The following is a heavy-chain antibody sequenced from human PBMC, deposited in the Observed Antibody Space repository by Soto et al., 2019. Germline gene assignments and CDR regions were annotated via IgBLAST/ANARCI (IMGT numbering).Heavy chain of an antibody. CDR1: GYTFTNFG. V-gene: IGHV1-18*01. J-gene: IGHJ4*02. Sequence: QVQLVQSGAEVKKPGASVKVSCKASGYTFTNFGIIWVRQAPGQGLEWMGWISAYNGNTNYGQNFHGRVTMTPATSTSTAYMELRSLKSDDTAVYYRARGGTTIDYSGQGTLVPVSS. D-gene: IGHD4-17*01. CDR3: ARGGTTIDY. CDR2: ISAYNGNT.